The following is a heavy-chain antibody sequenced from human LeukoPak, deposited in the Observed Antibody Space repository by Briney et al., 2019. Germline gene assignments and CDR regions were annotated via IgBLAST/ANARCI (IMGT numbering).Heavy chain of an antibody. J-gene: IGHJ1*01. Sequence: SETLSLTCTVSGDSISSGDYYWSWIRQPAGKGLEWIGRIYTSGSTNYNPSLKSRVTISVDTSKNQFSLKLSSVTAADTAVYYCARGSLRYFDWLPLQHWGQGTLVTVSS. V-gene: IGHV4-61*02. CDR2: IYTSGST. D-gene: IGHD3-9*01. CDR1: GDSISSGDYY. CDR3: ARGSLRYFDWLPLQH.